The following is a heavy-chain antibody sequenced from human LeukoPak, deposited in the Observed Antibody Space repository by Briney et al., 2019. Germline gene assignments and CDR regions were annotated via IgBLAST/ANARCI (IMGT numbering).Heavy chain of an antibody. Sequence: ASVKVSCKASGYTFTSYYMHWVRQAPGQGLEWMGIINPSGGSTSYAQKFQGRVTMTRDMSTSTVYMELSSLRSEDTAVYYCARDWQGYSSGWYGEGWFDPWGQGTLVTVS. D-gene: IGHD6-19*01. CDR2: INPSGGST. CDR1: GYTFTSYY. J-gene: IGHJ5*02. CDR3: ARDWQGYSSGWYGEGWFDP. V-gene: IGHV1-46*01.